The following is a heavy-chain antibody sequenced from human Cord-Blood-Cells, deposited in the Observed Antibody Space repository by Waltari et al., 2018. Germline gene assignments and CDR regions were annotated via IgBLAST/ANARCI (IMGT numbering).Heavy chain of an antibody. J-gene: IGHJ3*02. D-gene: IGHD2-8*02. CDR3: ARRIPGGFNAFDI. V-gene: IGHV4-59*01. CDR2: IYYSGST. CDR1: GGTISSYY. Sequence: QVQLQESGPGLVKPSETLSLTCTVSGGTISSYYWRWLRPPPGKGLEWIGYIYYSGSTNYNPSLKSRVTISVDTSKNQFSLKLSSVTAADTAVYYCARRIPGGFNAFDIWGQGTMVTVSS.